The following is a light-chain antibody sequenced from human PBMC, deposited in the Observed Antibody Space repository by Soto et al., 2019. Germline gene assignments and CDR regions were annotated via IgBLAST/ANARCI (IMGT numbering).Light chain of an antibody. CDR3: QQSYSSPRT. CDR2: VAP. J-gene: IGKJ1*01. CDR1: QNIDKY. Sequence: DIQLTQSPSSLFASVGDSVTITCRASQNIDKYLTWYQLEPGKAPKLLLYVAPAFHSAAPSNFRGSGSWTDFSPSISRLQPEDFATFYWQQSYSSPRTFGQRDKVDIK. V-gene: IGKV1-39*01.